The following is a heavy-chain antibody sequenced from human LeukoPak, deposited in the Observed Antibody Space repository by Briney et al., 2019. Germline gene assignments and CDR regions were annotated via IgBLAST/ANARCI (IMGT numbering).Heavy chain of an antibody. D-gene: IGHD1-14*01. CDR1: GFTFSSYG. V-gene: IGHV3-33*01. Sequence: GRSLRLSCAASGFTFSSYGMHWVPQAPRKGLEWVAVIWYDGSNKYYADSVKGRFTISRDNSKNTLYLQMNSLRAEDTAVYYCARDRNREYPDYFDYWGQGTLVTVSS. CDR2: IWYDGSNK. J-gene: IGHJ4*02. CDR3: ARDRNREYPDYFDY.